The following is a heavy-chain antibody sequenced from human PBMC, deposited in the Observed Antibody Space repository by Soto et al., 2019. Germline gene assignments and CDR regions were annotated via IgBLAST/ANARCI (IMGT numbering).Heavy chain of an antibody. D-gene: IGHD3-10*01. CDR2: ISAGPNGP. Sequence: GSLLLPCSASGFPFSNYAMTWVRQAPGKGLEWVSSISAGPNGPYYADSVKGRFTISRDNSKTTVYLQMNALRAEDTAIYYSTKDLNYYGSGSHYWGQGTQVTVYS. V-gene: IGHV3-23*01. CDR3: TKDLNYYGSGSHY. J-gene: IGHJ4*02. CDR1: GFPFSNYA.